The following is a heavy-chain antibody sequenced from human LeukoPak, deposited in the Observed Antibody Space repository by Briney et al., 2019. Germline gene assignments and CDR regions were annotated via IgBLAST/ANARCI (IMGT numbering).Heavy chain of an antibody. V-gene: IGHV3-23*01. CDR3: AKDQGVVVPEHHFDY. CDR1: GFTFSSYA. Sequence: SGGSLRLSCAASGFTFSSYAMSWVRQAPGKGLEWVSAISGSGGSTYYADSVKGRFTISRDNSKNTLYLQMNSLRAEDTGVYYCAKDQGVVVPEHHFDYWGQGTLVTVSS. CDR2: ISGSGGST. J-gene: IGHJ4*02. D-gene: IGHD2-2*01.